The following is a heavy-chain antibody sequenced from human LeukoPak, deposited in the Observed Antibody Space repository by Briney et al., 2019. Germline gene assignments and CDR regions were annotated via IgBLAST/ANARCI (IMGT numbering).Heavy chain of an antibody. CDR1: GGSFSGYY. Sequence: SETLSLTCAVYGGSFSGYYWSWIRHPPGKGLEWMGEINHSGSTNYNPSLKSRVTISVDTSKNQFSLKLSSVTAADTAVYYCARGANYYDSSGYYIAAGFDYWGQGTLVTVSS. J-gene: IGHJ4*02. D-gene: IGHD3-22*01. CDR2: INHSGST. CDR3: ARGANYYDSSGYYIAAGFDY. V-gene: IGHV4-34*01.